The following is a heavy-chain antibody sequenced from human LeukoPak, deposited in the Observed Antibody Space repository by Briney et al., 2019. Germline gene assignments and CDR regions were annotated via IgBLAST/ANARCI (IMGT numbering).Heavy chain of an antibody. Sequence: SETLSLTCAVSGGSISSNSYYWGWIRQPPGKGLEWIGSIYYSGSAYYNPSRKSRVTMSVDTSKNQFSLKLTSVTAADTAVYYCARDPASYYDSNGYFDYWGQGTLVTVSS. J-gene: IGHJ4*02. CDR2: IYYSGSA. CDR1: GGSISSNSYY. CDR3: ARDPASYYDSNGYFDY. D-gene: IGHD3-22*01. V-gene: IGHV4-39*07.